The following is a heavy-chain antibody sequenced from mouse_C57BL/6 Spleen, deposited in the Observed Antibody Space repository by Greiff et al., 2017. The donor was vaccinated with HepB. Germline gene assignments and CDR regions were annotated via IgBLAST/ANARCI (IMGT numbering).Heavy chain of an antibody. CDR3: TRRELTGSYFDY. Sequence: QVQLQQSGAELVRPGASVTLSCKASGYTFTDYEMHWVKPTPVHGLEWIGAIDPETGGTAYNQKFKGKAILTADKSSSTAYMALRSLTSEDSAVYYCTRRELTGSYFDYWGQGTTLTVSS. CDR1: GYTFTDYE. CDR2: IDPETGGT. D-gene: IGHD4-1*01. V-gene: IGHV1-15*01. J-gene: IGHJ2*01.